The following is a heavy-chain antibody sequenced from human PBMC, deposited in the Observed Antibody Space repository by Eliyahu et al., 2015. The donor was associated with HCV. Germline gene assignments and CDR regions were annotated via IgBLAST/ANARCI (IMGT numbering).Heavy chain of an antibody. Sequence: QVQLQESGPGLVKPSETLSLTCXVSGGSISSYYWSWIRQPPGKGLEWVGFIYYSGSTNYNPSLKSRVTISVDTSKNQFFLKLSSVTAADTAVYYCARDTHTYYGSGSYYNVSSYYYYYYGMDVWGQGTTVTVSS. J-gene: IGHJ6*02. V-gene: IGHV4-59*01. D-gene: IGHD3-10*01. CDR3: ARDTHTYYGSGSYYNVSSYYYYYYGMDV. CDR2: IYYSGST. CDR1: GGSISSYY.